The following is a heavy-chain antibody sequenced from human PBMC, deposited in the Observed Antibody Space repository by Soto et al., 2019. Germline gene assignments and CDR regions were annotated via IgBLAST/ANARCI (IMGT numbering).Heavy chain of an antibody. CDR3: TRMAGTPLTSSAYGMDV. V-gene: IGHV3-73*01. J-gene: IGHJ6*02. D-gene: IGHD6-19*01. Sequence: LRLSCAASGFTFSGSAMHWVRQASGKGLEWVGRIRSKANSYATAYAASVKGRFTISRDDSKNTAYLQMNSLKTEDTAVYYCTRMAGTPLTSSAYGMDVWGQGTTVTVSS. CDR2: IRSKANSYAT. CDR1: GFTFSGSA.